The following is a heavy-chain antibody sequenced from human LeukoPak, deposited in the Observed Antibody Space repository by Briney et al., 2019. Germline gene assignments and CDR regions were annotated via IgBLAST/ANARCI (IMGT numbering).Heavy chain of an antibody. CDR1: GFPFSNYA. V-gene: IGHV3-30*02. CDR3: AKDNEWELLLWGAFDI. J-gene: IGHJ3*02. D-gene: IGHD1-26*01. Sequence: GGSLRLSCAASGFPFSNYAMHWVRQAPGKGLEGVAFIRFDGSDKYYADSVKGRFTISRDNSKNTLYLQMNSLRAEDTAVYYCAKDNEWELLLWGAFDIWGQGTMVTVSS. CDR2: IRFDGSDK.